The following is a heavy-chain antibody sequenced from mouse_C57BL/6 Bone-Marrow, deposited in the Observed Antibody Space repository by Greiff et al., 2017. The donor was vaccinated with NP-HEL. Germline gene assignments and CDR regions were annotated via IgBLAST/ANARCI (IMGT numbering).Heavy chain of an antibody. CDR3: TTQVTLTVVAPYYAMDY. CDR2: IDPEDGDT. J-gene: IGHJ4*01. D-gene: IGHD1-1*01. CDR1: GFNIKDYY. Sequence: VQLKESGAELVRPGASVKLSCTASGFNIKDYYMHWVKQRPEQGLEWIGRIDPEDGDTEYAPKFQGKATMTADTSSNTAYLQLSSLTSEDTAVYYCTTQVTLTVVAPYYAMDYWGQGTSVTVSS. V-gene: IGHV14-1*01.